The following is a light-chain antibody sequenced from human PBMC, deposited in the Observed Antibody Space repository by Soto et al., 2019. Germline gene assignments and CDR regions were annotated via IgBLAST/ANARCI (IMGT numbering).Light chain of an antibody. CDR1: QSIITY. CDR3: QQSYSEPYT. CDR2: AAS. V-gene: IGKV1-39*01. J-gene: IGKJ2*01. Sequence: DIQMTQSPSSLSASVGDRVTITCRASQSIITYLNWYQQKPGKAPELLMYAASSLQSGVPSRFSGSGSGTDFTLTISSLQPEDFATYFCQQSYSEPYTFGQGIKLEIK.